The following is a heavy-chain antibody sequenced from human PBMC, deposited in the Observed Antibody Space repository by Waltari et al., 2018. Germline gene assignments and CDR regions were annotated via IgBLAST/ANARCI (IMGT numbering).Heavy chain of an antibody. CDR3: AGLRFNYYYYYHMDV. J-gene: IGHJ6*03. D-gene: IGHD3-10*01. CDR1: GGVCSNYY. V-gene: IGHV4-34*01. CDR2: INHSGSS. Sequence: QGQLQQGGAGLCKPPETLSLTCAVSGGVCSNYYWSWIRQSPGKGLEWIGEINHSGSSTVNPSLKSRVTILLDTSRNQFSLKVRSVTAADAAVYYCAGLRFNYYYYYHMDVWGNGTTVTVSS.